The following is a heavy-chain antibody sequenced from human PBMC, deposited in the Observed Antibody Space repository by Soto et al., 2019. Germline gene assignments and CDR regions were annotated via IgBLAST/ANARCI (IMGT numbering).Heavy chain of an antibody. CDR3: SRVPWFGELHYFGY. CDR2: IYYSGST. CDR1: GGSISRGGYY. Sequence: PSETLSLPCTVSGGSISRGGYYWSWIRQHPGKGLEWIGYIYYSGSTNYNPSLKSRVTISVDTSKNQFSLKLSSVTAADTAVYYCSRVPWFGELHYFGYWGQGTLVTVSS. J-gene: IGHJ4*02. V-gene: IGHV4-61*08. D-gene: IGHD3-10*01.